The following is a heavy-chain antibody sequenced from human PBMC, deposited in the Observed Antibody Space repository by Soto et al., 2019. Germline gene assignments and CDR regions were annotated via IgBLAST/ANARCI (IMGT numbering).Heavy chain of an antibody. Sequence: QVQLVESGGGVVQPGRSLRLSCAASGFTFSSYDMHWVRQAPGKGLEWVAVISYDGSNKYYADSVKGRFTISRDNSKNTLYLQMNSLRAEDTAVYYCAKDVVGATLLDYWGQGTLVTVSS. CDR3: AKDVVGATLLDY. CDR1: GFTFSSYD. D-gene: IGHD1-26*01. CDR2: ISYDGSNK. J-gene: IGHJ4*02. V-gene: IGHV3-30*18.